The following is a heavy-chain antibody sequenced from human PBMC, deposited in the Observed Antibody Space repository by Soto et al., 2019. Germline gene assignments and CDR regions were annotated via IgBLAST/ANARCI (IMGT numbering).Heavy chain of an antibody. J-gene: IGHJ4*02. D-gene: IGHD2-2*01. V-gene: IGHV3-21*01. CDR2: VSKSDYT. CDR1: RFYFNNYG. Sequence: RRGGSLRLSCELSRFYFNNYGINWVRQAPGKVLEWVSSVSKSDYTYYSDSVKGRFTISRDNAKHSVSLQMNSLRAEATAVYYCAREASIIIPAVSDFWGQGTLVTVSS. CDR3: AREASIIIPAVSDF.